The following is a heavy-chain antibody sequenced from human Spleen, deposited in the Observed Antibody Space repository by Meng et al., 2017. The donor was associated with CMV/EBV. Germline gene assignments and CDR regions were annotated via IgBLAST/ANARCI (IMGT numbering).Heavy chain of an antibody. CDR1: GFTFSSYS. V-gene: IGHV3-21*01. D-gene: IGHD3-3*01. J-gene: IGHJ4*02. CDR3: ARDLYYDFWSGYYHQGFDY. CDR2: ISSSSSYI. Sequence: GESLKISCAASGFTFSSYSMNWVRQAPGKGLEWVSSISSSSSYIYYADSVKGRFTISRDNAKNSLYLQMNSLRAEDTAVYYCARDLYYDFWSGYYHQGFDYWGQGTLVTVS.